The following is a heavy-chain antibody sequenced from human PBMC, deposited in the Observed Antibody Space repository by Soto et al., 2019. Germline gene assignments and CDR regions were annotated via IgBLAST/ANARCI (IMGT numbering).Heavy chain of an antibody. CDR1: GGSMRSSPHY. V-gene: IGHV4-39*01. Sequence: QLQLQESGPGLVRPSETLSLTCTVSGGSMRSSPHYWGWIRQPPGKGLEWIGSIYNGGGTLYNPSLKSRVTISIDMSKNQFFLVLRSVTAADTAVYYCARYSASTMLDYWSQGSLVAVS. CDR3: ARYSASTMLDY. J-gene: IGHJ4*02. D-gene: IGHD2-15*01. CDR2: IYNGGGT.